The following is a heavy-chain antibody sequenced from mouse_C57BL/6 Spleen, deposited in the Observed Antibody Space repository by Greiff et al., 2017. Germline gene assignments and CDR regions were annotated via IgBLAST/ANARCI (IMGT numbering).Heavy chain of an antibody. CDR1: GYTFTDYN. CDR2: INPNNGGT. J-gene: IGHJ1*03. V-gene: IGHV1-18*01. D-gene: IGHD2-3*01. Sequence: VQLKQSGPELVKPGASVKIPCKASGYTFTDYNMDWVKQSHGKSLEWIGDINPNNGGTIYNQKFKGKATLTVDKSASTAYMELRSLTSEDTAVYYGARGPDGYYRGYVDVWGTGTTVTVSS. CDR3: ARGPDGYYRGYVDV.